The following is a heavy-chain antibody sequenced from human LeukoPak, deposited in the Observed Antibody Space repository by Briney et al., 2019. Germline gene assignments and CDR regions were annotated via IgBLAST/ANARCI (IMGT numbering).Heavy chain of an antibody. Sequence: QTLSLTCDISGDSVSSNSAAWNWIRQSPLRGLEWLGRTYYRSKWYNDYAVSVKSRITINPDTSKNQFSLQLNSVTPEDTAVYYCTRGAPVGSSREFDYWGQGTLVTVSS. V-gene: IGHV6-1*01. CDR2: TYYRSKWYN. J-gene: IGHJ4*02. D-gene: IGHD5-24*01. CDR1: GDSVSSNSAA. CDR3: TRGAPVGSSREFDY.